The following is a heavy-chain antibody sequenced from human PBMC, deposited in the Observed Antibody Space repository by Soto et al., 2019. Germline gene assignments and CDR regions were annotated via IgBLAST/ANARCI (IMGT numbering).Heavy chain of an antibody. D-gene: IGHD6-13*01. CDR3: ALRIAAPNAFDI. V-gene: IGHV1-3*01. Sequence: ASVKVSCKASGYTFTSYAMHWVRQAPGQRLEWMGWINAGNGNTKYSQKFQGRVTITRDTSASTAYMELSSLRSEDTAVYYCALRIAAPNAFDIWGQGTMVTVPS. CDR2: INAGNGNT. CDR1: GYTFTSYA. J-gene: IGHJ3*02.